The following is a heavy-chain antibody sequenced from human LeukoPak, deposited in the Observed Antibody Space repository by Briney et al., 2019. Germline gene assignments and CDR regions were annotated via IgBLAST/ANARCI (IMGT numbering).Heavy chain of an antibody. CDR3: AKGRVVVAATPLY. CDR2: ISGSGGRT. V-gene: IGHV3-23*01. Sequence: GGSLRLSCAASEFTFSSYVMSWVRQAPGKGLEWVSAISGSGGRTYYADSVKGRFTISRDNSKNTLYLQMNSLRAEDTAIYYCAKGRVVVAATPLYWGQGTLVTVSS. J-gene: IGHJ4*02. CDR1: EFTFSSYV. D-gene: IGHD2-15*01.